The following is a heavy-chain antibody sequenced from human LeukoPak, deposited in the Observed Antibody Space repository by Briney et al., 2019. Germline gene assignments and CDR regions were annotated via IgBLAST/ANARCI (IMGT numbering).Heavy chain of an antibody. CDR3: ARGVTDYDFWSGYYLVYGMDV. D-gene: IGHD3-3*01. V-gene: IGHV3-11*01. CDR1: GFTFSDYY. J-gene: IGHJ6*02. Sequence: GGSLRLSCAASGFTFSDYYMSWIRQAPGKGLEWVSYISSSGSTIYYADSVKGRFTISRDNAKNSLYLQMNSLRAEDTAVYYCARGVTDYDFWSGYYLVYGMDVWGQGTTVTVSS. CDR2: ISSSGSTI.